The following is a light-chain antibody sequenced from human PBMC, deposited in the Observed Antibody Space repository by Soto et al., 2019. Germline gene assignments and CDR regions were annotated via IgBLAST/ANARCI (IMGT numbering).Light chain of an antibody. CDR1: SSDVGGYNY. J-gene: IGLJ1*01. Sequence: QSVMTQPASVSGSPGQSITISCTGTSSDVGGYNYVSWYQQHPGKAPKLMIYAVTDRPSGVSSRFSGSKSGNTASLTISGLQAEDEADYYCSSYTSSSTLFGTGPNVTVL. CDR3: SSYTSSSTL. V-gene: IGLV2-14*01. CDR2: AVT.